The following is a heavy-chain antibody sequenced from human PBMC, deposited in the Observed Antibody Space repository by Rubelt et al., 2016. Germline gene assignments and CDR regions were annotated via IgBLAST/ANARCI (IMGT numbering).Heavy chain of an antibody. CDR3: ARALGEVTPGY. CDR1: GYTFTSYG. D-gene: IGHD3-16*01. CDR2: ISAANDNT. J-gene: IGHJ4*02. Sequence: QVQLVQSGAEVKEPGTSVKVSCKASGYTFTSYGISWVRQAPGQGLEWRGWISAANDNTRYSEKFQGRITITKDTSSSTAYMDLSSLTYEDTAVYYCARALGEVTPGYWGQGTLVTVSS. V-gene: IGHV1-18*01.